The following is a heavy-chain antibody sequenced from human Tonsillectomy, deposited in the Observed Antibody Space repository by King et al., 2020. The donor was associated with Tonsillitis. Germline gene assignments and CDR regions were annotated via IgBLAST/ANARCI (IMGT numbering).Heavy chain of an antibody. CDR2: IYYSGST. Sequence: VQLQESGPGLVKPSETLSLTCTVSGGSINSYYWSWIRQPPGKGLEWIGYIYYSGSTNYNPSLKSRVTISVDTSKNQFSLKLSSVTAADTAVYYCAREFGSSAYFDYWGQGTLAT. J-gene: IGHJ4*02. CDR3: AREFGSSAYFDY. CDR1: GGSINSYY. V-gene: IGHV4-59*01. D-gene: IGHD2-2*01.